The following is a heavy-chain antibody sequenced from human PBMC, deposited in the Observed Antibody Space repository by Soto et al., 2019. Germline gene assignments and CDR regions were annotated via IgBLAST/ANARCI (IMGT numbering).Heavy chain of an antibody. CDR3: TTIYPFTVTVFLDY. CDR1: GFSFTNAW. V-gene: IGHV3-15*01. D-gene: IGHD4-17*01. J-gene: IGHJ4*02. CDR2: IKPKADDGTT. Sequence: DVQLVESGGGLVKPGGTLRLSCAASGFSFTNAWMNWVRQAPGKGLEWIGRIKPKADDGTTDYAAPVRGRFTISRDDSKDTLYLQMNNLRTEDTAVYYCTTIYPFTVTVFLDYWGQGTLVPVSS.